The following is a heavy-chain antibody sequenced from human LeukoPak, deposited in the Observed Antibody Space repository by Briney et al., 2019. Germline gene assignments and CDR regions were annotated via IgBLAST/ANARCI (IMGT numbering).Heavy chain of an antibody. CDR3: AKDRFSGILTGYYKAPLGD. J-gene: IGHJ4*02. CDR1: GFTFSCYG. D-gene: IGHD3-9*01. CDR2: IWYDGSNK. Sequence: GRSLRLSCAASGFTFSCYGMHWVRQAPGKGLEWVAVIWYDGSNKYYADSVKGRFTISRDNSKNTLYLQMNSLRAEDTAVYYCAKDRFSGILTGYYKAPLGDWGQGTLVTVSS. V-gene: IGHV3-33*06.